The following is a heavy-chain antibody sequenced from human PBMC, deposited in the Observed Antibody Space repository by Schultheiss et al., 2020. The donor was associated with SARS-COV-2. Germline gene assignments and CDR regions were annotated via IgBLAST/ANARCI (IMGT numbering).Heavy chain of an antibody. V-gene: IGHV4-34*01. CDR3: ARADSSGWLDAFDI. Sequence: GSLRLSCAASGFTFSSYAMSWVRQAPGKGLDWIGEINHSGSTNYNPSLKSRVTISVDTSKNQFSLKLSPVTAADTAVYYCARADSSGWLDAFDIWGQGTMVTVSS. J-gene: IGHJ3*02. CDR1: GFTFSSYA. D-gene: IGHD6-19*01. CDR2: INHSGST.